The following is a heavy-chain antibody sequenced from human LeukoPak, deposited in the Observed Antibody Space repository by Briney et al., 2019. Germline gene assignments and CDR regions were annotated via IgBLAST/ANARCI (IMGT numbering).Heavy chain of an antibody. V-gene: IGHV4-34*01. CDR2: INHSGST. CDR1: VGSFSGYY. J-gene: IGHJ6*03. CDR3: ARGYYGSGSHCCHMDV. Sequence: SETLSLTCAVYVGSFSGYYWSWIRQPPGKGLEWIGEINHSGSTNYDSSLKSRVTISVDTSKNQFSLKLSSVTAADTAVYYCARGYYGSGSHCCHMDVWGKGTTITVS. D-gene: IGHD3-10*01.